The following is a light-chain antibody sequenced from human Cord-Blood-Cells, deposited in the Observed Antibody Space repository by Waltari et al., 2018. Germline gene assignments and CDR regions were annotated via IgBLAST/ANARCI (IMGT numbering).Light chain of an antibody. CDR2: DVS. V-gene: IGLV2-14*01. Sequence: QSALTQPASVSGSPGQSITISCTGTSSDVGGYNYVSWYQQHPGKTPKLMIYDVSNRPSGVSMRVSGSKSGNTASLTISGLQAEDEADYYCSSYTSSSTYVFGTGTKGTVL. J-gene: IGLJ1*01. CDR1: SSDVGGYNY. CDR3: SSYTSSSTYV.